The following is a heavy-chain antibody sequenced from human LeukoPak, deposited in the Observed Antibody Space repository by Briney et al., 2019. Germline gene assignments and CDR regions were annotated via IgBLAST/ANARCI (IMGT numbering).Heavy chain of an antibody. D-gene: IGHD3-16*01. CDR1: GFTFSSYE. V-gene: IGHV3-48*03. Sequence: GGSLRLSCAASGFTFSSYEMNWVRQAPGKGLEWVSYITSSSSSIYYADSVRGRFTISRDNAKNSLYLQMNSLRDEDTAVYYCARDQDYAFDYWGQGSLVTVSS. CDR3: ARDQDYAFDY. CDR2: ITSSSSSI. J-gene: IGHJ4*02.